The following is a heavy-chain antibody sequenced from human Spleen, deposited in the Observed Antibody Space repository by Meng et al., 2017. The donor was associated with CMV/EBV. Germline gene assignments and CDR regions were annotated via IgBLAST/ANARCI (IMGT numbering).Heavy chain of an antibody. J-gene: IGHJ4*02. D-gene: IGHD6-19*01. CDR2: IYYSGST. Sequence: LQEAGPGLVKPSEILSLTCTVSGGSHSSSSYYCGWIRQPPGKGLEWIGSIYYSGSTYYNPSLKSRVTISVDTSKNQFSLKLSSVTAADTAVYYCARKGQWLVGYFDYWGQGTLVTVSS. CDR1: GGSHSSSSYY. CDR3: ARKGQWLVGYFDY. V-gene: IGHV4-39*07.